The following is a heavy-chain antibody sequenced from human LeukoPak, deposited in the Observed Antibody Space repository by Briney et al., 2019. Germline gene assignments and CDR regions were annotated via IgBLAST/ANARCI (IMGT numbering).Heavy chain of an antibody. CDR2: ISYDGTNK. CDR1: RLTFSTYG. V-gene: IGHV3-30*18. CDR3: AKDLGIVVVPAAIAGFDY. D-gene: IGHD2-2*03. J-gene: IGHJ4*02. Sequence: GGSLRLSCAASRLTFSTYGIHWVRQAPGKGLEWVAVISYDGTNKYYADSVKGRFTISRDNSKNTLYLQMNSLRAEDTAVYYWAKDLGIVVVPAAIAGFDYWGQGTLVTVSS.